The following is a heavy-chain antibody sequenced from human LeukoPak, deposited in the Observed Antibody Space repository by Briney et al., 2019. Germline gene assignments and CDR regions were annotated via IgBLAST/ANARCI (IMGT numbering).Heavy chain of an antibody. J-gene: IGHJ5*02. D-gene: IGHD3-9*01. CDR2: MYHSGST. V-gene: IGHV4-59*12. CDR3: ARGGDSYDIPDP. CDR1: GDSISSYY. Sequence: SETLSLTCTVSGDSISSYYWSWIRQPPGKGLEWIGYMYHSGSTNYNPSLKSRVTISVDTSKNQFSLKLSSVTAADTAVYYCARGGDSYDIPDPWGQGNLVTVSS.